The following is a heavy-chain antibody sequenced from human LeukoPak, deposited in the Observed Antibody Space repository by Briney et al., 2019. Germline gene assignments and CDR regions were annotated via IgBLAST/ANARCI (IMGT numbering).Heavy chain of an antibody. Sequence: ASVNVSCKASGYTFTSYYMHWVRQAPGQGLEWMGIINPSGGSTSYAQKFQGRVTMTRDTSTSTVYMELSSLRSEDTAVYYCARVGDSSGYYPLVDYWGQGTLVTVSS. V-gene: IGHV1-46*01. CDR1: GYTFTSYY. D-gene: IGHD3-22*01. CDR2: INPSGGST. CDR3: ARVGDSSGYYPLVDY. J-gene: IGHJ4*02.